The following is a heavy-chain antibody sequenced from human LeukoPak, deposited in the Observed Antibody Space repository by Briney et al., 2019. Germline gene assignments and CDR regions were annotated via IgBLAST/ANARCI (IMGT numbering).Heavy chain of an antibody. Sequence: ASVKVSCKASGGTFSSYAISWVRQAPGQGLEWMGGIIPILGTANYAQKFQGRVTITADKSTSTAYMELSSLRSEDTAVYYCARVEAGYDSSGRNTYYFDYWGQGTLVTVSS. D-gene: IGHD3-22*01. V-gene: IGHV1-69*10. J-gene: IGHJ4*02. CDR3: ARVEAGYDSSGRNTYYFDY. CDR2: IIPILGTA. CDR1: GGTFSSYA.